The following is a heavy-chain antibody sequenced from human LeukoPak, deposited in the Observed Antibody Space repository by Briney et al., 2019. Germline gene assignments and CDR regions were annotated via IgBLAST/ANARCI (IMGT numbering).Heavy chain of an antibody. V-gene: IGHV3-21*01. D-gene: IGHD6-13*01. Sequence: PGGSLRLSCAASGFTFSSYSTNWVRQAPGKGLEWVSSISSSSSYIYYADSVKGRFTISRDNAKNSLYLQMNSLRAEDTAVYYCARGSGSSSQQTRDYWGQGTLVTVSS. J-gene: IGHJ4*02. CDR3: ARGSGSSSQQTRDY. CDR1: GFTFSSYS. CDR2: ISSSSSYI.